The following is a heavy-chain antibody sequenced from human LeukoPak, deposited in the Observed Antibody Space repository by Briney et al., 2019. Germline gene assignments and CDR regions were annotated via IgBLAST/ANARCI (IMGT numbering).Heavy chain of an antibody. CDR3: ARASSDMYDFEI. Sequence: SVKVSCKASGGSFSSYSINWVRQAPGQGLEWMGRIIPIFGATKYAQNFQGRVTITTDESMSTVYMELSSLRSEDTALYYCARASSDMYDFEIWGQGTMVTVSS. D-gene: IGHD3-10*01. CDR2: IIPIFGAT. J-gene: IGHJ3*02. CDR1: GGSFSSYS. V-gene: IGHV1-69*05.